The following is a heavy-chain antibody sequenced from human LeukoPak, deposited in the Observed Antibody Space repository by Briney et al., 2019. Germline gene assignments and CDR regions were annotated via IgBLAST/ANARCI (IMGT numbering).Heavy chain of an antibody. Sequence: WASVKVSCKASGYTFTGYYMHWVRQAPGQGLEWMGWINPNSGGTNYAQKFQGRVTMTRDTSISTAYMELSRLRSDDTAVYYCARDGLAAAPNYYYGMDVWGQGTTVTVSS. CDR2: INPNSGGT. D-gene: IGHD6-13*01. J-gene: IGHJ6*02. CDR3: ARDGLAAAPNYYYGMDV. V-gene: IGHV1-2*02. CDR1: GYTFTGYY.